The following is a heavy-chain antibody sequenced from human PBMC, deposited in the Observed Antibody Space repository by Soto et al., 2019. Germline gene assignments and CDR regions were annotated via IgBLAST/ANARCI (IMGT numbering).Heavy chain of an antibody. V-gene: IGHV4-31*03. J-gene: IGHJ4*02. D-gene: IGHD3-10*01. CDR3: ERGTEYGSGSWC. CDR2: IYYSGST. CDR1: GGSISSGGYY. Sequence: QVQLQESGPGLVKPSQTLSLTCTVSGGSISSGGYYWSWIRQHPGKGLEWIGYIYYSGSTSYNPSLKCRVTISVDTSKTQFSLKLSSVTAADTAVYYGERGTEYGSGSWCWGQGTMVTVSS.